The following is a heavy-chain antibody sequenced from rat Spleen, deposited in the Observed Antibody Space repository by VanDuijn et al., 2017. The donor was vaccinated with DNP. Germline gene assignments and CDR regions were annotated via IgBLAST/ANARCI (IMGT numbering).Heavy chain of an antibody. CDR2: ITSSGSNT. CDR3: TRGGTYYFDY. CDR1: GFTFTDYW. Sequence: EVQLVESGGDLVQPGKSLKLSCVASGFTFTDYWMTWIRQVPGKGLEWVATITSSGSNTFYPDSVKGRFTISRDNVKSTLYLQMDSLRSEDTATYYCTRGGTYYFDYWGQGVMVTVSS. V-gene: IGHV5-31*01. J-gene: IGHJ2*01.